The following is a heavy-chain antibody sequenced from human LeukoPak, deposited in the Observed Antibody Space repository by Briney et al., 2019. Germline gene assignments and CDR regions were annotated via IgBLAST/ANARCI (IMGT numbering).Heavy chain of an antibody. J-gene: IGHJ4*02. CDR1: GGSISSSSYY. D-gene: IGHD3-22*01. CDR3: ARLRVTMIVVVFDY. V-gene: IGHV4-39*01. Sequence: SETLSLTRTVSGGSISSSSYYWGWIRQPPGKGLEWIGSIYYSGSTYYNPSLKSRVTISVDTSKNQFSLKLSSVTAADTAVYYCARLRVTMIVVVFDYWGQGTLVTVSS. CDR2: IYYSGST.